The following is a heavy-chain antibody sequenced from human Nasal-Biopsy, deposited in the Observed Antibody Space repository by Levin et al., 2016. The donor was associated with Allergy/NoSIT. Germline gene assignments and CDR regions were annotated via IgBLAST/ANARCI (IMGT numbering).Heavy chain of an antibody. J-gene: IGHJ6*02. V-gene: IGHV3-74*01. Sequence: GGSLRLSCAASGFTFTNYWMHWVRRVPGKGLLWVSRINPEGSFTSYADSVKGRFTISRDNAKNTMYLQMNSLRAEDTATYYCTRDSFRPVAGVYYYYGMDVWGQGTTVTVSS. D-gene: IGHD6-19*01. CDR2: INPEGSFT. CDR3: TRDSFRPVAGVYYYYGMDV. CDR1: GFTFTNYW.